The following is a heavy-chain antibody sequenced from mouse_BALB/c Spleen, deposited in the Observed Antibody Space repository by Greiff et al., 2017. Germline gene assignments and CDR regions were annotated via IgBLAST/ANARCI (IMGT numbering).Heavy chain of an antibody. V-gene: IGHV5-4*02. D-gene: IGHD2-1*01. Sequence: EVKLVESGGGLVKPGGSLKLSCAASGFTFSDYYMYWVRQTPEKRLEWVATISDGGSYTYYPDSVKGRFTISRDNAKNNLYLQMSSLKSEDTAMYYCARGIYDGPFDYWGQGTTLTVSS. CDR2: ISDGGSYT. CDR1: GFTFSDYY. J-gene: IGHJ2*01. CDR3: ARGIYDGPFDY.